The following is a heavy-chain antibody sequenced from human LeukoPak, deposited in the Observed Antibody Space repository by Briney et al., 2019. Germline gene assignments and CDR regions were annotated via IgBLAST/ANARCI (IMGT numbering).Heavy chain of an antibody. V-gene: IGHV3-33*01. J-gene: IGHJ4*02. CDR3: AREIFGSGSHPDF. CDR2: IWHDGSHK. D-gene: IGHD3-10*01. Sequence: GGSLRLSCAASGFAFNTYAMHWVRQAPGQGLEWVALIWHDGSHKFYSNSVRGQFTISRDNSKNTVSLQMNNLRPEDTAVYYCAREIFGSGSHPDFWVQGTLVTVSS. CDR1: GFAFNTYA.